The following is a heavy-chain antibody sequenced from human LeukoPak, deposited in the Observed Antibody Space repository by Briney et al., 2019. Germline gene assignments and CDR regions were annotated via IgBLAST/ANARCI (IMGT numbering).Heavy chain of an antibody. CDR2: IYYSGST. CDR3: ARGYSSSSYYFDY. CDR1: GGSISSYY. D-gene: IGHD6-13*01. V-gene: IGHV4-59*01. J-gene: IGHJ4*02. Sequence: SETLSLTCTVSGGSISSYYWSWIRQPPGKELERIGYIYYSGSTNYNPSLKSRVTISVDTSKSQFPLKLTSVTAADTAVYYCARGYSSSSYYFDYWGQGTLVTVSS.